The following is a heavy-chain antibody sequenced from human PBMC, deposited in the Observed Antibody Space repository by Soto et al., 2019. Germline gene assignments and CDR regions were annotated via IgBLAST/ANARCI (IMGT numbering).Heavy chain of an antibody. J-gene: IGHJ4*02. CDR2: VKDGGHT. V-gene: IGHV4-34*01. Sequence: QVQLQQWGAGLLKPSETLSLNCAVTGGSLSGYYWSWIRQPPGKGLEWIGEVKDGGHTNYSPSLRGRVTISSDTSNNQFSLRLNSVTAADTGVYYCARRWTTGEIDYWGQGTLVTVSS. CDR1: GGSLSGYY. D-gene: IGHD4-17*01. CDR3: ARRWTTGEIDY.